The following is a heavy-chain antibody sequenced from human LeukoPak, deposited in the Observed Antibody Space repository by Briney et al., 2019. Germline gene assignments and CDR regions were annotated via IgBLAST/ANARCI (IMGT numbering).Heavy chain of an antibody. J-gene: IGHJ4*02. V-gene: IGHV3-15*07. CDR2: IKSKTDGGTT. Sequence: GGSLRLSCAASGFTFSNAWMNWVRQAPGKGLEWVGRIKSKTDGGTTDYAAPVKGRFTISRDDSKNTLYLQTNSLKTEDTAVYYCFTDRNYYDSSGYHYMDYWGQGTLVTVSS. CDR1: GFTFSNAW. CDR3: FTDRNYYDSSGYHYMDY. D-gene: IGHD3-22*01.